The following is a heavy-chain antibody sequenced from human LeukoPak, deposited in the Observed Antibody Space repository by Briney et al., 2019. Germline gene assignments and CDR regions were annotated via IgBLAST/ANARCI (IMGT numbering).Heavy chain of an antibody. Sequence: GGSLRLSCAASGFTLSSYWMSWVRQAPGKGREWVANIKQDGSEKYYVDSVKGRFTISRDNAKNSLYLQMNSLRAEDTAVYYCADGGRYSYFDYWGQGTLVTVSS. V-gene: IGHV3-7*01. J-gene: IGHJ4*02. CDR3: ADGGRYSYFDY. CDR1: GFTLSSYW. CDR2: IKQDGSEK. D-gene: IGHD5-18*01.